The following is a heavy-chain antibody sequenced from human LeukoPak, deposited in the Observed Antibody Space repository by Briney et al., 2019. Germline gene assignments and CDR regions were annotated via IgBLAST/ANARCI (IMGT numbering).Heavy chain of an antibody. Sequence: GASVKVSCKASGGTFSSYAINWVRQAPGQGLEWMGRIIPILGIANYAQKFQGRVTITADKSTSTAYMELSSLRSEDTAVYYCARGSAPGPSIAAAGTWGQGTLVTVSS. CDR2: IIPILGIA. J-gene: IGHJ4*02. CDR3: ARGSAPGPSIAAAGT. CDR1: GGTFSSYA. D-gene: IGHD6-13*01. V-gene: IGHV1-69*04.